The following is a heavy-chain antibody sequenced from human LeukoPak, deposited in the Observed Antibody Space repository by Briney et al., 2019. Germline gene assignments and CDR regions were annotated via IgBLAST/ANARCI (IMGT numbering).Heavy chain of an antibody. CDR1: GFTFSSYS. V-gene: IGHV3-48*01. CDR3: ARDEFSVYYDFWSGAYGMDV. CDR2: ISSSSSTI. D-gene: IGHD3-3*01. Sequence: PGGSLRLSCAASGFTFSSYSMTWVRQAPGKGLEWVSYISSSSSTIYYADSVKGRFTISRDNAKNSLYLQMNGLRAEDTAVYYCARDEFSVYYDFWSGAYGMDVWGQGTTVTVSS. J-gene: IGHJ6*02.